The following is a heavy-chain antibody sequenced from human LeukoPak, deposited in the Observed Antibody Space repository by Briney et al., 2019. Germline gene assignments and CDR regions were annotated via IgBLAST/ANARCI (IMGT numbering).Heavy chain of an antibody. CDR2: INRDGSAK. CDR1: GFTLSWYW. D-gene: IGHD3-22*01. CDR3: ARDQGYYDSSGYYS. Sequence: GRSLGLSCAASGFTLSWYWMHWVRQAPGKGLEWVANINRDGSAKYYVDSVKGRFTISRDNAKNSLYLQMNSLRDEDTAVYYCARDQGYYDSSGYYSWGQGTLVTVSS. J-gene: IGHJ4*02. V-gene: IGHV3-7*01.